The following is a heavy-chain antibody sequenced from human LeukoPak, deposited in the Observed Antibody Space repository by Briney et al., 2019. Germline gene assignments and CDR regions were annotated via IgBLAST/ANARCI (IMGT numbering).Heavy chain of an antibody. D-gene: IGHD4-17*01. V-gene: IGHV3-23*01. J-gene: IGHJ5*02. CDR2: ITGGHYPT. Sequence: GGSLRLSCAASGFSFSSFAMTWVRQAPGKGLEWVSSITGGHYPTYNTDSVKGRFTISRDNSKNTLYLQINSLRADDTSVYYCTKDPNGDYVGAFDPWGQGTLVTVSS. CDR3: TKDPNGDYVGAFDP. CDR1: GFSFSSFA.